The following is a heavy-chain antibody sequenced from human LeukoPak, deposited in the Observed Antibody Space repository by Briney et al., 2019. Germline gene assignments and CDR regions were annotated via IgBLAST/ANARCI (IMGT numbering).Heavy chain of an antibody. Sequence: GASVKVSCKASGYTCTGYYMHWVRQAPGQGLEWMGWINPNSGGTNYAQKFQGRVTMTRDTSISTAYMELSRLRSDDTAVYYCAVHYYDSSGYCLPFDYWAREPWSPSPQ. D-gene: IGHD3-22*01. CDR3: AVHYYDSSGYCLPFDY. J-gene: IGHJ4*02. CDR1: GYTCTGYY. V-gene: IGHV1-2*02. CDR2: INPNSGGT.